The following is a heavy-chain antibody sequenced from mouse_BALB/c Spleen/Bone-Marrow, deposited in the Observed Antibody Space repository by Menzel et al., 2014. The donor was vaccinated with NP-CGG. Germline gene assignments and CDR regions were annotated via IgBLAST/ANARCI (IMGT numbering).Heavy chain of an antibody. J-gene: IGHJ3*01. CDR3: ALTTATPFAY. CDR2: INPSTAYT. CDR1: GYTFTVYW. D-gene: IGHD1-2*01. Sequence: VQLQQSGAELARPGASVMMSCKASGYTFTVYWIHWVKQRPGQGLEWIGYINPSTAYTEYNQKFKDKATLTADKSSTTAYMQLSSLTSEDSAVYYCALTTATPFAYWGQGTLVTVS. V-gene: IGHV1-4*01.